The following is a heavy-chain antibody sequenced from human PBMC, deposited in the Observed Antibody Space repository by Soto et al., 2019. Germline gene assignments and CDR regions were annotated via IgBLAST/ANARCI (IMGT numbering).Heavy chain of an antibody. CDR3: ARDSSSWDSHNWFDP. V-gene: IGHV1-69*06. D-gene: IGHD6-13*01. J-gene: IGHJ5*02. CDR2: IITIFATA. CDR1: GDTFSSYA. Sequence: QVQLVQSGAEVKKPGSSVTVSCKASGDTFSSYAISWVRQAPGQGLEWMGKIITIFATATYEQKFQGRVTITADTSTSTVYMELSSLRSEDTAVYYCARDSSSWDSHNWFDPWGQGTLVTVSS.